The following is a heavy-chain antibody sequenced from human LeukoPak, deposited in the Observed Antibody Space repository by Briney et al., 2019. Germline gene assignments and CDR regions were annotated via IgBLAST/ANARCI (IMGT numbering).Heavy chain of an antibody. V-gene: IGHV3-23*01. D-gene: IGHD3-10*01. Sequence: PGGSLRLSCAASGFTFSSYAMSWVRQAPGKGLEWVSAISGSGGSTYYADSVKGRFTISRDNSKNTLYLQMNSLRAEDTAVYYCAKGPGLLWLGDLCWFDPWGQGTLVTVSS. CDR1: GFTFSSYA. CDR2: ISGSGGST. CDR3: AKGPGLLWLGDLCWFDP. J-gene: IGHJ5*02.